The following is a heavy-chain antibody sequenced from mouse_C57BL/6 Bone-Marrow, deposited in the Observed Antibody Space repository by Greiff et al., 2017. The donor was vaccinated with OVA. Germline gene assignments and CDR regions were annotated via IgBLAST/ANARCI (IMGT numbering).Heavy chain of an antibody. CDR2: IDPENGDT. J-gene: IGHJ2*01. V-gene: IGHV14-4*01. CDR3: TTGPFTTVVATDFDY. D-gene: IGHD1-1*01. Sequence: VQLQQSGAELVRPGASVKLSCTASGFNIKDDYMHWVKQRPEQGLEWIGWIDPENGDTEYASKFQGKATITADTSSNTAYLQLSSLTSEDTAVYYCTTGPFTTVVATDFDYWGQGTTLTVSS. CDR1: GFNIKDDY.